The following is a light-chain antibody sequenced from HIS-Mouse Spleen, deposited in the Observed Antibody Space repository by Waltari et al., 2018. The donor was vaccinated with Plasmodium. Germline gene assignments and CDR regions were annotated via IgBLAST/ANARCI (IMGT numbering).Light chain of an antibody. CDR3: CSYAGSYTYV. V-gene: IGLV2-11*01. CDR1: SRDVGGYNY. J-gene: IGLJ1*01. CDR2: DVS. Sequence: QSALTQPRSVSGSPGQSVTISCTGTSRDVGGYNYVSWYQQHPGKAPKLMIYDVSKRPSGVPILFSGSNSGNTASLTISGLQAEDEADYYCCSYAGSYTYVFVTGTKVTVL.